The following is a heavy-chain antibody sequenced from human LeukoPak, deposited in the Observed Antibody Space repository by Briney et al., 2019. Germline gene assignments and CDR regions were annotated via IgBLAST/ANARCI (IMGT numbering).Heavy chain of an antibody. Sequence: GASVTVSCKASGYTFTSYGISWVRQAPGQGLEWMGWISAYNGSTNYAQKLQGRVTMTTDTSTSTAYMELRSLRSDDTAVYYCARVKGDYYDSSGYYYEDGYWGQGTLVTVSS. CDR2: ISAYNGST. J-gene: IGHJ4*02. V-gene: IGHV1-18*01. CDR1: GYTFTSYG. D-gene: IGHD3-22*01. CDR3: ARVKGDYYDSSGYYYEDGY.